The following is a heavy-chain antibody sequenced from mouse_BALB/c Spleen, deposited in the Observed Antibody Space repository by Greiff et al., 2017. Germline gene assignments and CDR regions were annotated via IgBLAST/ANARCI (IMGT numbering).Heavy chain of an antibody. J-gene: IGHJ3*01. CDR3: ARGSSGYGFAY. CDR1: GYTFSSYW. Sequence: QVQLQQSGAELMKPGASVKISCKATGYTFSSYWIEWVKQRPGHGLEWIGEILPGSGSTNYNEKFKGKATFTADTSSNTAYMQLSSLTSEDSAVYYCARGSSGYGFAYWGQGTLVTVSA. D-gene: IGHD3-1*01. CDR2: ILPGSGST. V-gene: IGHV1-9*01.